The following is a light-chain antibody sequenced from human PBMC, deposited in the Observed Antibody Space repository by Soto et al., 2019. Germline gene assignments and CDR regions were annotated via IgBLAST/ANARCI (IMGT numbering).Light chain of an antibody. CDR1: QSVSSSY. Sequence: EIVLTQSPGTLSLSPGERATLSCRASQSVSSSYLAWYQQKPGQAPRLLIYGASSSATGIPDRFSGSGSVTDFTLTISRREPEDFAVYYCQQYGSSWTFGQGTKVEIK. V-gene: IGKV3-20*01. J-gene: IGKJ1*01. CDR3: QQYGSSWT. CDR2: GAS.